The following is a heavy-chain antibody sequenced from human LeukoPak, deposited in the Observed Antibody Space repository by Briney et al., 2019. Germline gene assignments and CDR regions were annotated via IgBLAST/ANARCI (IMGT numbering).Heavy chain of an antibody. CDR1: GGTFSSYA. D-gene: IGHD4-23*01. V-gene: IGHV1-69*13. CDR3: ARGLYYGGNQRAHDAFDI. J-gene: IGHJ3*02. Sequence: SVKVSCKASGGTFSSYAISWVRQAPGQGLEWMGGIIPIFGTANYAQKFQGRVTITADESTSTAYMELSSLRSEDTAVYYCARGLYYGGNQRAHDAFDIWGQGTLVTVSS. CDR2: IIPIFGTA.